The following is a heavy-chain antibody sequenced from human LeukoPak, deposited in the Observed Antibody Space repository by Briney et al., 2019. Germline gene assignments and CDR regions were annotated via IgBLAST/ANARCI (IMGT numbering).Heavy chain of an antibody. D-gene: IGHD1-1*01. J-gene: IGHJ4*02. V-gene: IGHV3-15*01. CDR3: TTAGRGNYFDY. CDR2: IKSKTDGGTT. CDR1: GFTFSDAW. Sequence: PGGSLRLSCAASGFTFSDAWMSWVRQAPGKGLEWVGRIKSKTDGGTTDYAAPVKGRFTISRDDSKNTLYLQMNSLETEDTAVYYCTTAGRGNYFDYWGQGTLVTVSS.